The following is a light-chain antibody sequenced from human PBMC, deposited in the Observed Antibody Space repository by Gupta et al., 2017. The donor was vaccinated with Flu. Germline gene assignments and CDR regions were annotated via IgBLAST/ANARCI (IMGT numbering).Light chain of an antibody. J-gene: IGKJ1*01. CDR1: QRVSSNY. V-gene: IGKV3-20*01. CDR3: QHYGSSSWT. Sequence: EIVLTQSPGTLSLSPGERATLSCRASQRVSSNYLAWYQQKPGQAPRLLIYGASTRATAIPARFSGSGSGTDFTLTISRLEPEDSAVYYCQHYGSSSWTFGQGTKVEI. CDR2: GAS.